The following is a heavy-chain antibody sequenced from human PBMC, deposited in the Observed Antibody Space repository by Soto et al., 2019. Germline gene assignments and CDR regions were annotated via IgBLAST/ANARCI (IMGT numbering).Heavy chain of an antibody. Sequence: QVQLVQSGTEVKKPGASVKVSCKASGYIFTDFYIHWVRQAPGQGLEWVGRINPDTGDTLFAQKFQGRVTMTRDTSISTVSMEVTRLRPDDTAVYYCARDRPSGFNRESDYWGQGTLITVSS. CDR1: GYIFTDFY. J-gene: IGHJ4*02. CDR2: INPDTGDT. D-gene: IGHD5-12*01. V-gene: IGHV1-2*06. CDR3: ARDRPSGFNRESDY.